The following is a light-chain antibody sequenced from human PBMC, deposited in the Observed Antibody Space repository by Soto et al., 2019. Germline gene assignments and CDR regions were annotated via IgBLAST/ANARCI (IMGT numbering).Light chain of an antibody. CDR2: DAS. J-gene: IGKJ1*01. Sequence: ILMTQSPATLSVSPGERAPLSCRASHRVNTYLAWYQQRPCQAPRLLIYDASTRATGIPARFGGSGSGTEFTLTISSLQPDDFATYYCQQYNSYSRTFGQGTKV. CDR1: HRVNTY. V-gene: IGKV3-15*01. CDR3: QQYNSYSRT.